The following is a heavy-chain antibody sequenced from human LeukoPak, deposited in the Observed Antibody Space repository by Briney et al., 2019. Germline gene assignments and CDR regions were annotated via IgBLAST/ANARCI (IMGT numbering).Heavy chain of an antibody. CDR3: ARGGYRQKEF. J-gene: IGHJ4*02. CDR1: GFTFSTYC. D-gene: IGHD2-15*01. Sequence: GGSLRLSCAASGFTFSTYCMTWVRQAPGKGLEWVATIKRDGSEKWYVDSVKGRFTISRDNAKNSLYLQMNSLRVEDTAVYYCARGGYRQKEFWGQGALVTVSS. V-gene: IGHV3-7*01. CDR2: IKRDGSEK.